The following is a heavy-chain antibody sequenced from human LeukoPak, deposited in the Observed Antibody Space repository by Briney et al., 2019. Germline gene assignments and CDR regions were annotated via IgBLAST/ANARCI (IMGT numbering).Heavy chain of an antibody. CDR1: GGSFSGYY. D-gene: IGHD3-16*01. CDR2: INHSGST. CDR3: ARAWGRIDY. V-gene: IGHV4-34*01. J-gene: IGHJ4*02. Sequence: PSETLSLTCAVYGGSFSGYYWSWIRHPPGKGLEWIGEINHSGSTNYNPSLKSRVTISVDTSKNQFSLKLSSVTAADTAVYYCARAWGRIDYWGQGTLVTVSS.